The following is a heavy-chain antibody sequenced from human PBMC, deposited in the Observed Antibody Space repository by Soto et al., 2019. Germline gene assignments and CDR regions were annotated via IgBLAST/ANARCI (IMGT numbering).Heavy chain of an antibody. D-gene: IGHD3-16*01. V-gene: IGHV4-59*08. CDR2: IYYSGST. CDR3: ARTYDYIESPYFDY. J-gene: IGHJ4*02. Sequence: QVQLQESGPGLVKPSETLSLTCTVSGGSISSYYWSWIRQPPGKGLEWIGYIYYSGSTNYNPSLKSRVTISVDTSKNQFSLKLSSVTAADTAVYYCARTYDYIESPYFDYWGQGTLVTVSS. CDR1: GGSISSYY.